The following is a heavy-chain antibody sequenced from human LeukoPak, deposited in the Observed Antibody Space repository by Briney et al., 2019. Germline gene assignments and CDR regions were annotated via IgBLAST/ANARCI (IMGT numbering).Heavy chain of an antibody. J-gene: IGHJ4*02. V-gene: IGHV6-1*01. Sequence: SQTLSLTCAISGDSVSRNSAAWNWIRQSPSRGLEWLGRTYYRSKWYNEYAVSVKSRITINPDTSKNRFSLQLNSVTPEDTAVYYCAREGYSAYATLYYFDYWGQGTLVTVSS. D-gene: IGHD5-12*01. CDR1: GDSVSRNSAA. CDR3: AREGYSAYATLYYFDY. CDR2: TYYRSKWYN.